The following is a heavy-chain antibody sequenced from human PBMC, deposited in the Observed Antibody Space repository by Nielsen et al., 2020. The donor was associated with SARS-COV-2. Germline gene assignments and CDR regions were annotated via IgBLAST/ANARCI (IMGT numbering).Heavy chain of an antibody. CDR1: GYSFTNYW. V-gene: IGHV3-73*01. CDR3: ARVNPTSGSWFDAFDI. CDR2: IRSKANDYAT. Sequence: GESLKISCEGSGYSFTNYWIGWVRQMPGKGLEWLGRIRSKANDYATEYPASVKGRFIISRDDSKNTAYLLMNSLKIDDTAVYYCARVNPTSGSWFDAFDIWGQGTLVTVSS. J-gene: IGHJ3*02. D-gene: IGHD1-26*01.